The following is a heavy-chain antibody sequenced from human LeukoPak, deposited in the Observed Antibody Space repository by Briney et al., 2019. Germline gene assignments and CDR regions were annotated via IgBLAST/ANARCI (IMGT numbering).Heavy chain of an antibody. CDR2: IWYDGSNK. CDR3: AREGAAAGTCDY. CDR1: GFTFSSYG. V-gene: IGHV3-33*01. D-gene: IGHD6-13*01. J-gene: IGHJ4*02. Sequence: GGSLRLSCAASGFTFSSYGMHWVRQAPGKGLEWVAVIWYDGSNKYYADSVKGRFTISRDNSKNTLYLQMNSLRAEDTAVYYCAREGAAAGTCDYWGQGTLVTVSP.